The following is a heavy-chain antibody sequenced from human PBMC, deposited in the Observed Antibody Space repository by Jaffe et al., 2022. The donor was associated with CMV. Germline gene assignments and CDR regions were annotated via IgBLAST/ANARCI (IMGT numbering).Heavy chain of an antibody. Sequence: QVQLQQWGAGLLKASETLSLTCVVYGGSLSGYYWSWIRQPPGKGLEWIGEINHSGTTNSNPSLKSRVTISVDTSKNHFSLKLNSVTAADTAVYYCARGVYSDNAGYRYYFDYWGQGTLVTVSS. CDR2: INHSGTT. CDR1: GGSLSGYY. D-gene: IGHD3-22*01. CDR3: ARGVYSDNAGYRYYFDY. J-gene: IGHJ4*02. V-gene: IGHV4-34*01.